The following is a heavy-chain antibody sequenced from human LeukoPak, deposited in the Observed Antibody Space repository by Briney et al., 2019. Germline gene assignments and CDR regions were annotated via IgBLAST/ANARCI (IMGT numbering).Heavy chain of an antibody. J-gene: IGHJ6*02. CDR2: IIPILGIA. V-gene: IGHV1-69*04. D-gene: IGHD3-22*01. Sequence: SVKVSCKASGGTFSSYAISWVRQAPGQGLEWMGRIIPILGIANYAQKFQGRVTITTDKSTSTAYMELSSLRSEDTAVYYCARDSSGYYYYYYGMDVWGQGTTVTVSS. CDR1: GGTFSSYA. CDR3: ARDSSGYYYYYYGMDV.